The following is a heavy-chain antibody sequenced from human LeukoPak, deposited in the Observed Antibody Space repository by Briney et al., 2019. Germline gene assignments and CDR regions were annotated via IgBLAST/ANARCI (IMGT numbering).Heavy chain of an antibody. CDR1: GYTFTSYG. CDR3: ARDRDMITFGGVIADY. Sequence: ASVEVSCKASGYTFTSYGISWVRQAPGQGLEWMGWISAYNGNTNYAQKLQGRVTMTTDTSTSTAYMELRSLRSDDTAVYYCARDRDMITFGGVIADYWGQGTLVTVSS. D-gene: IGHD3-16*02. J-gene: IGHJ4*02. V-gene: IGHV1-18*04. CDR2: ISAYNGNT.